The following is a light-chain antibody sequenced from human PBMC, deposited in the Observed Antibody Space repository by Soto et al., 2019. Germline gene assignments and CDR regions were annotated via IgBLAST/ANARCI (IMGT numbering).Light chain of an antibody. CDR1: QSVSSN. CDR2: RAS. Sequence: ETVMTQSPDTLSLSPGESATLSCRASQSVSSNLAWYQWRPGQAPRLLIYRASTRAPGIPARFSGSGSGIEFTLTISSLQSEDFTVYYCQQYNNWPPITFGQGTRLEIK. V-gene: IGKV3-15*01. J-gene: IGKJ5*01. CDR3: QQYNNWPPIT.